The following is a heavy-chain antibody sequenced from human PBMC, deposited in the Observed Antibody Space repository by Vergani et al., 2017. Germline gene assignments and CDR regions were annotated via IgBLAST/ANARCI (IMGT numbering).Heavy chain of an antibody. V-gene: IGHV1-18*04. D-gene: IGHD4-11*01. Sequence: QVQLVQSGGEVRKPGASVKVSCKASGYTFTSYGISWVRQAPGQGLEWLGWISNYNGNTNYAQKLQGRVTLTTDKSTSTAYMELRSLRSDDTAVYYCARDQYPRGNFDYWGQGTLVTVSS. J-gene: IGHJ4*02. CDR3: ARDQYPRGNFDY. CDR1: GYTFTSYG. CDR2: ISNYNGNT.